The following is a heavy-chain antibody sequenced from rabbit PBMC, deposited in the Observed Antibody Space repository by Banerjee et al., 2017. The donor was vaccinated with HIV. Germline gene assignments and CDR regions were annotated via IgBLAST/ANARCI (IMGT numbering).Heavy chain of an antibody. CDR3: ARGVYVGYGVYGYATHGMDL. J-gene: IGHJ6*01. D-gene: IGHD6-1*01. CDR2: IYNGDDNT. CDR1: GFDFSSNA. V-gene: IGHV1S47*01. Sequence: QEQLVESGGGLVTPGESLTLTCKASGFDFSSNAMCWVRQAPGKRPEWIACIYNGDDNTYYANWAKGRFTISSHNAQNTLYLQLNSLTAADTATYFCARGVYVGYGVYGYATHGMDLWGQGTLVTVS.